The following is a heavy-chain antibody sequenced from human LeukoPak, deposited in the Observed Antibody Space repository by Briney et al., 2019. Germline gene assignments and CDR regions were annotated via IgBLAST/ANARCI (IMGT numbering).Heavy chain of an antibody. V-gene: IGHV3-23*01. CDR3: AKDGKHYDILTGYYTSDY. CDR1: GFTFSSYA. J-gene: IGHJ4*02. CDR2: ISGSGGST. D-gene: IGHD3-9*01. Sequence: GGSLRLSCAASGFTFSSYAMSWVRQAPGKGLEWVSAISGSGGSTYYADSVKGRFTISRDNSKNTLYLQMNSLRAEDTAVYYCAKDGKHYDILTGYYTSDYWGQGTLVTVSS.